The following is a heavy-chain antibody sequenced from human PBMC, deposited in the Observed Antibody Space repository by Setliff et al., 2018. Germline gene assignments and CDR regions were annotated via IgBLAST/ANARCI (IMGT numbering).Heavy chain of an antibody. D-gene: IGHD3-22*01. Sequence: SETLSLTCTVSGGSICSGSYYWSWIRQPAGKGLEWIGHIYTSGSTNYNPSLKSRVTISVDTSKNQFSLKLSSVTAADTAVYYCARVGGADYYDSSGYYFLKQYYFDYWGQGTLVTVSS. J-gene: IGHJ4*02. CDR3: ARVGGADYYDSSGYYFLKQYYFDY. V-gene: IGHV4-61*09. CDR1: GGSICSGSYY. CDR2: IYTSGST.